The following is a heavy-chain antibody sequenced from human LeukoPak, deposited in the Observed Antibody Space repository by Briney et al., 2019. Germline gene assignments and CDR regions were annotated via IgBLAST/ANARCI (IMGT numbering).Heavy chain of an antibody. CDR3: ARDDYYDSSAYRENPFDV. CDR2: IIPILGTT. D-gene: IGHD3-22*01. CDR1: GDTFSSYA. J-gene: IGHJ3*01. Sequence: SVKVSCKASGDTFSSYAISWLRQAPGQGLEWMGWIIPILGTTNYAQKFQGRVTITADESTSTLYMELRSLRSEDTAIYYCARDDYYDSSAYRENPFDVWGQGTMVTVSS. V-gene: IGHV1-69*13.